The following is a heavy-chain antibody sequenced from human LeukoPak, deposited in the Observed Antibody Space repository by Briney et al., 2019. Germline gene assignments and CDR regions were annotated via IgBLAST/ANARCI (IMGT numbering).Heavy chain of an antibody. D-gene: IGHD3-10*01. CDR1: GGSVSSGDYY. V-gene: IGHV4-30-4*01. CDR2: IYYSGST. CDR3: ARYGSGSHNY. J-gene: IGHJ4*02. Sequence: SETLSLTCTVSGGSVSSGDYYWSWIRQPPGKGLEWIGYIYYSGSTYYNPSLKSRVTISVDTSKNQFSLKLSSVTAADTAVYYCARYGSGSHNYWGQGTLVTVSS.